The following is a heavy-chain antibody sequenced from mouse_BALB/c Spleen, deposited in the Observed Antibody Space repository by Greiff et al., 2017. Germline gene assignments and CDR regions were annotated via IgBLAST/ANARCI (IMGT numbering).Heavy chain of an antibody. CDR1: GFSLTSYG. V-gene: IGHV2-9*02. D-gene: IGHD1-1*01. CDR2: IWAGGST. J-gene: IGHJ3*01. Sequence: VQVVESGPGLVAPSQSLSITCTVSGFSLTSYGVHWVRQPPGKGLEWLGVIWAGGSTNYNSALMSRLSISKDNSKSQVFLKMNSLQTDDTAMYYCASYYGREAWFAYWGQGTLVTVSA. CDR3: ASYYGREAWFAY.